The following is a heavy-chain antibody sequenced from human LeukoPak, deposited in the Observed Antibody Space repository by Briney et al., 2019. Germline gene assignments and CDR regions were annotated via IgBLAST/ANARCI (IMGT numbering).Heavy chain of an antibody. CDR1: GFTFSDYY. CDR3: ARDYDSSGYYYLDY. CDR2: ISSSGSTI. V-gene: IGHV3-11*04. Sequence: GGSLRLSCAASGFTFSDYYMSWIRQAPGKGLEWVSYISSSGSTIYYADSVKGRFTISRDNATSSLYMHMYRLRAKDTGVYYCARDYDSSGYYYLDYWGQGTLVTVSS. D-gene: IGHD3-22*01. J-gene: IGHJ4*02.